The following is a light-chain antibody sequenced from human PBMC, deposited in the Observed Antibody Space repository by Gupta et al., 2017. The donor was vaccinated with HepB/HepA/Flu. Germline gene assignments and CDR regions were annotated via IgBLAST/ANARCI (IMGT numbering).Light chain of an antibody. V-gene: IGLV4-69*01. CDR2: LNSDGSH. J-gene: IGLJ2*01. Sequence: QLVLTQSPSASASLGASVTLTCTLSSGHSSYVIAWHQQQPEKGPRYLMRLNSDGSHSKGDGIPDRFSGSSSGAERYLTISSLQSEDEADYYCQTWGTGIRVFGGGTKLTVL. CDR3: QTWGTGIRV. CDR1: SGHSSYV.